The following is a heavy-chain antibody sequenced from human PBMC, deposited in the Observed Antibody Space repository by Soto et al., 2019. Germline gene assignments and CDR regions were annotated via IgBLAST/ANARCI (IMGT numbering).Heavy chain of an antibody. V-gene: IGHV3-23*01. J-gene: IGHJ4*02. CDR3: ARDQSGYSYGYGLGY. D-gene: IGHD5-18*01. CDR2: ISGSGDST. Sequence: GGSLRLSCAASGFTFSSYAMNWVRQAPGKGLEWVSVISGSGDSTYYADSVKGRFTISRDNAKNSLYLQMNSLRAEDTAVYYCARDQSGYSYGYGLGYWGQGTLVTVSS. CDR1: GFTFSSYA.